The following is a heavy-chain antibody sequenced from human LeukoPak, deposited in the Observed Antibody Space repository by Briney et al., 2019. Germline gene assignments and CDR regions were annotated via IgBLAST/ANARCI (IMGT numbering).Heavy chain of an antibody. Sequence: SETLSLTCAVSGGSISSGGYSWSWIRQPPGKGLEWIGYIYYTGSTYYNPSLKSRVTISVDTSKNQFSLKLSSVTAADTAVYYCARVKTAFDIWGQGTMVTVSS. CDR3: ARVKTAFDI. CDR2: IYYTGST. CDR1: GGSISSGGYS. J-gene: IGHJ3*02. V-gene: IGHV4-30-4*07.